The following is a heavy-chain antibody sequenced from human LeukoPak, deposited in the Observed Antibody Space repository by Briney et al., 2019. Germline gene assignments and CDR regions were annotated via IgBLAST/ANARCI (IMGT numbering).Heavy chain of an antibody. CDR1: GGSISSGSYY. CDR2: IYTSGST. CDR3: AREAVYSSSSNFDY. V-gene: IGHV4-61*02. D-gene: IGHD6-6*01. J-gene: IGHJ4*02. Sequence: SETLSLTCTVSGGSISSGSYYWSWIRQPAGKGLEWIGRIYTSGSTNYNPSLKSRVTISVDTSKNQFSLKLSSVTAADTAVYYCAREAVYSSSSNFDYWGQGTLVTVSS.